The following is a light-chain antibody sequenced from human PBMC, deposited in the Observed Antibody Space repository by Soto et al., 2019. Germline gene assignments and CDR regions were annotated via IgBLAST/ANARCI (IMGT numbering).Light chain of an antibody. V-gene: IGKV3-20*01. CDR1: QSVSSSY. CDR2: GAS. CDR3: QQYGSSPPT. J-gene: IGKJ4*01. Sequence: EIVLTQSPGTLSLSPGERATLSCRASQSVSSSYLVWYQQKPGQAPRLLIYGASSRATGIPDRFSGSGSGTDFTLTISRLEPEDFAVYYCQQYGSSPPTLGGGTKVDIK.